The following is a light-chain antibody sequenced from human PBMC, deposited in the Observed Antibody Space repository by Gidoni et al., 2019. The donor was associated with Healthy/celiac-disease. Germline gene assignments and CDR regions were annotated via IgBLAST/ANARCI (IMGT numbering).Light chain of an antibody. Sequence: EIVLTHSPATLSLSPGERATLSCRARQSVSSYLAWYQQKPGQAPRLLIYDASNRATGIPARFSGSGSGTDFTLTISRLEPEDFAVYYCQQRSNWPRYTFGQGTKLEIK. J-gene: IGKJ2*01. CDR3: QQRSNWPRYT. CDR2: DAS. V-gene: IGKV3-11*01. CDR1: QSVSSY.